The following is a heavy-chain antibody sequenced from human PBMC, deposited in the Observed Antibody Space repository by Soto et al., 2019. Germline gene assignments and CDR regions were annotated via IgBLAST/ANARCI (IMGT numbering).Heavy chain of an antibody. J-gene: IGHJ4*02. Sequence: ASVKVSCKTSGYNFSAFYFNWVRQAAGQGPEWMGWLNPRNGQTGYVQKFRGRVTMTRDTSIATVYLELSRLTSEDTATYYCAREADTSMVDYWGQGTLVTVSS. CDR3: AREADTSMVDY. CDR1: GYNFSAFY. CDR2: LNPRNGQT. V-gene: IGHV1-8*01. D-gene: IGHD5-18*01.